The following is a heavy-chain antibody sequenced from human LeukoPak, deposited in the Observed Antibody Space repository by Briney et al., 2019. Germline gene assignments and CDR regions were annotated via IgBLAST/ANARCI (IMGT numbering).Heavy chain of an antibody. CDR3: AKARETSGKPVWGY. J-gene: IGHJ4*02. Sequence: QPGGSLRLSCGASGFTFSSYAMNWVRQAPGKGLEWVSAISSGGDGTYYADSVKGRFTISRDNSKNTLYLQMNSLRDEDTAAYYCAKARETSGKPVWGYWGQGTLVTVSS. CDR1: GFTFSSYA. V-gene: IGHV3-23*01. CDR2: ISSGGDGT. D-gene: IGHD6-19*01.